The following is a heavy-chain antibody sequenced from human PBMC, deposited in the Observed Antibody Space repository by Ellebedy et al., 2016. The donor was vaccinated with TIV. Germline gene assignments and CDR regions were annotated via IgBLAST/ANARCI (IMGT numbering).Heavy chain of an antibody. CDR3: ARFYRDMNAYDF. V-gene: IGHV3-48*01. CDR1: GFTFTTYG. Sequence: GESLKISXAASGFTFTTYGMNWVRQAPGKGLEWVSYISNTGTPIYYADSVKGRFTISRDNSKNTLSLQMNSLRAEDTAVYYCARFYRDMNAYDFWGQGTMVTVTS. J-gene: IGHJ3*01. D-gene: IGHD1-14*01. CDR2: ISNTGTPI.